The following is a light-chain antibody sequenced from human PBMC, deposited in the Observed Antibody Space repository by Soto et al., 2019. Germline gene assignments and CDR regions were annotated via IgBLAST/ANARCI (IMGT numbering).Light chain of an antibody. CDR1: SSDLA. Sequence: QSVLTQPASVSGSPGQSITTSCTGTSSDLAIYEVSNRPSGVSNRFSGSKSGNTASLTISGLQAEDEADYYCSSYTSSSTQVFGTGTKVTVL. CDR3: SSYTSSSTQV. V-gene: IGLV2-14*01. CDR2: EVS. J-gene: IGLJ1*01.